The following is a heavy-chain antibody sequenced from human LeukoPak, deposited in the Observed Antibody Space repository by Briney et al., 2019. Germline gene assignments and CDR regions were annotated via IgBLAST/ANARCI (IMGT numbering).Heavy chain of an antibody. Sequence: SVKVSCKASGGTFSSYAISWVRQAPGQGLEWMGGIIPIFGTANYAQKFQGRVTITADKSTSTAYMELSSLRSEDTAVYYCARHNCSSTSCLGSYYYYYGIDVWGQGTTVTVSS. D-gene: IGHD2-2*01. CDR3: ARHNCSSTSCLGSYYYYYGIDV. V-gene: IGHV1-69*06. CDR2: IIPIFGTA. J-gene: IGHJ6*02. CDR1: GGTFSSYA.